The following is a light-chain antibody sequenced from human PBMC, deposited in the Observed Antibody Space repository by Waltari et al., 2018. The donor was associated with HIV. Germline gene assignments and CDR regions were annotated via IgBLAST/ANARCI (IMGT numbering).Light chain of an antibody. CDR1: STDVGAYGF. V-gene: IGLV2-11*01. CDR2: DVI. CDR3: SSYAGSYIWV. Sequence: QSALTPPRSVSGSPGQSVTISCTGTSTDVGAYGFVSWYPQHPGKAPRLMIFDVISRPSGVPDRFSGSKSGSTASLTISRLQAEDEADYYCSSYAGSYIWVFGGGTKLTVL. J-gene: IGLJ3*02.